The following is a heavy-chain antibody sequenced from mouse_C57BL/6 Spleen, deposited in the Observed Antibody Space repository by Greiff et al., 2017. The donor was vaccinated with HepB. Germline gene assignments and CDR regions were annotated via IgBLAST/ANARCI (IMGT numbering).Heavy chain of an antibody. CDR1: GYTFTSYW. CDR3: ARDGSPLYYAMDY. V-gene: IGHV1-7*01. CDR2: INPSSGYT. J-gene: IGHJ4*01. D-gene: IGHD1-1*01. Sequence: VQRVESGAELAKPGASVKLSCKASGYTFTSYWMHWVKQRPGQGLEWIGYINPSSGYTKYNQKFKDKATLTADKSSSTAYMQLSSLTYEDSAVYYCARDGSPLYYAMDYWGQGTSVTVSS.